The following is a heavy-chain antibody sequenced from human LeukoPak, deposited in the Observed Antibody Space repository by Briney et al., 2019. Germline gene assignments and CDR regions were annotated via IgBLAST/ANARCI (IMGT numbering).Heavy chain of an antibody. D-gene: IGHD3-22*01. CDR3: ARDQGSLIVGRTTNCLLDL. CDR1: GFTFINFW. CDR2: INQDGREM. J-gene: IGHJ2*01. Sequence: PGGSLRLSCAASGFTFINFWMSWVRPAPGRGLEWLANINQDGREMYYVDSVKGRFTISIDNGNNSLYLQSNSLRDDDTAVYYCARDQGSLIVGRTTNCLLDLWSGGTLVTVSS. V-gene: IGHV3-7*01.